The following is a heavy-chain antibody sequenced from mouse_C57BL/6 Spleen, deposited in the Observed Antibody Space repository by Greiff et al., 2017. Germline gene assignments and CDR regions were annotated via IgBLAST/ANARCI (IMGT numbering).Heavy chain of an antibody. CDR3: AHNWDGNY. CDR1: GYAFSSSW. D-gene: IGHD4-1*01. CDR2: IYPGDGDT. V-gene: IGHV1-82*01. J-gene: IGHJ2*01. Sequence: VQLQQSGPELVKPGASVKISCKASGYAFSSSWMNWVKQRPGKGLEWIGRIYPGDGDTNYNGKFKGKATLTADKSSSTAYMQLSSLTSEDSAVYFCAHNWDGNYWGKGTTLTVAS.